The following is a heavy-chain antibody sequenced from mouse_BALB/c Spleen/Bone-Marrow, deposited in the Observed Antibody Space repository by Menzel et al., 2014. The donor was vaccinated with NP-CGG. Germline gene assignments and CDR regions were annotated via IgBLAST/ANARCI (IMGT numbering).Heavy chain of an antibody. CDR1: GFTFSDYG. CDR3: ARDLAYGSSFDY. Sequence: EVKLVASGGGLVQPGGSRKLSCAASGFTFSDYGMAWVRQAPGKGPEWVAFISNLAYSIYYTDTVTGRFTITRENAKNNLFLEMSSLRSEDTAMYYCARDLAYGSSFDYWGQGTTLTVSS. D-gene: IGHD1-1*01. J-gene: IGHJ2*01. CDR2: ISNLAYSI. V-gene: IGHV5-15*02.